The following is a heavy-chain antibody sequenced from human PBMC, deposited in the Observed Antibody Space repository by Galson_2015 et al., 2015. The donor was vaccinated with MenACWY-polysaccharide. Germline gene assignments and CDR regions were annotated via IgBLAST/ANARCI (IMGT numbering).Heavy chain of an antibody. V-gene: IGHV3-11*01. Sequence: SLRLSCAASGFTFSGYYMNWIRQAPGKGLEWVSYISTSGTNIYHADSVKGRFTISRDNAKNSLYLQMNSLRAEDTAVYYCAKLGLKWDLPRDYSFYMDVWGKGTMVTVSS. CDR3: AKLGLKWDLPRDYSFYMDV. CDR2: ISTSGTNI. CDR1: GFTFSGYY. D-gene: IGHD1-26*01. J-gene: IGHJ6*03.